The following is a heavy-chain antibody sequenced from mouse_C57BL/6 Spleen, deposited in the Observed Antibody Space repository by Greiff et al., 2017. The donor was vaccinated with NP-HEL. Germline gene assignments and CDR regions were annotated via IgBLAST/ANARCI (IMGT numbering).Heavy chain of an antibody. CDR2: INPNNGGT. V-gene: IGHV1-18*01. CDR3: ARKKITDLYYYAMDY. Sequence: EVQLQQSGPELVKPGASVKIPCKASGYTFTDYNMDWVKQSHGKSLEWIGDINPNNGGTIYNQKFKGKATLTVDKSSSTAYMELRSLTSEDTAVYYCARKKITDLYYYAMDYWGQGTSVTVSS. D-gene: IGHD1-3*01. CDR1: GYTFTDYN. J-gene: IGHJ4*01.